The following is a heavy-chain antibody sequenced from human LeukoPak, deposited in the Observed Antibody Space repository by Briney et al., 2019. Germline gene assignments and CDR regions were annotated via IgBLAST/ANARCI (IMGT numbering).Heavy chain of an antibody. CDR2: ISAYNGNT. V-gene: IGHV1-18*04. CDR1: GYTITNNY. J-gene: IGHJ4*02. Sequence: ASVKVSCKASGYTITNNYMHWVRQAPGQGLEWMGWISAYNGNTNYAQKLQGRVTMTTDTSTSTAYMELRSLRSDDTAVYYCASNGSGSYYNGPSHDWGQGTLVTVSS. D-gene: IGHD3-10*01. CDR3: ASNGSGSYYNGPSHD.